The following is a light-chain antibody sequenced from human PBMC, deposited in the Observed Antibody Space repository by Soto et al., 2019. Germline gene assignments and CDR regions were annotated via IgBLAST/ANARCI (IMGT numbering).Light chain of an antibody. Sequence: EVVLTQSPGTLSLSPGERATLSCRASQSVSNKYLAWYQQKPGQAPRLLIFGSSDRATGIPVRFSGSGSGTYFTLTICRLEPDDFAVYYCQQYGSSPSYTFGQGTKLEIK. CDR3: QQYGSSPSYT. CDR2: GSS. CDR1: QSVSNKY. V-gene: IGKV3-20*01. J-gene: IGKJ2*01.